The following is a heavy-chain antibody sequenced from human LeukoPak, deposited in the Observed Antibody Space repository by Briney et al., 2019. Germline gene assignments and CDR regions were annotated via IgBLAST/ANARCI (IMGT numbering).Heavy chain of an antibody. D-gene: IGHD3-10*01. J-gene: IGHJ4*02. V-gene: IGHV3-74*01. CDR1: GFTFSSYW. CDR2: INTDGRRP. Sequence: GGSLRLSCAASGFTFSSYWMHWVRQAPGKGLVWVSRINTDGRRPTYADSVKGRFTISRDNATTTLYLQMTSLRAEDTARYYCLWIGELFTLGGQGHGVIVTS. CDR3: LWIGELFTL.